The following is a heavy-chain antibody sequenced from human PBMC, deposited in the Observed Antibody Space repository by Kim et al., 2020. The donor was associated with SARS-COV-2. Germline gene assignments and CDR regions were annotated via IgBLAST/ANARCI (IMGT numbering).Heavy chain of an antibody. J-gene: IGHJ4*02. D-gene: IGHD2-21*02. V-gene: IGHV3-11*01. CDR3: ARDGIMNMVTTCYLD. CDR1: GFTFSDYY. Sequence: GGSLRLSCAASGFTFSDYYMSWIRQAPGKGLEWLSYISHSGSDIQYADSVKGRFTISRDNAKNSLYFEMNTLRAEDTAVYYRARDGIMNMVTTCYLDWGQGTLVTVSS. CDR2: ISHSGSDI.